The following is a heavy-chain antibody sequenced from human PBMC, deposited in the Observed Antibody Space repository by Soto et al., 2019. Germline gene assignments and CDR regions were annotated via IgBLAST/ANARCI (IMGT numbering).Heavy chain of an antibody. V-gene: IGHV3-23*01. CDR1: GFTFSSYG. J-gene: IGHJ6*02. D-gene: IGHD6-13*01. CDR2: ISDDGGST. CDR3: AKADGAAAGSYGMDL. Sequence: GGSLRLSCAASGFTFSSYGMTWVRQAPGKGLEWVPAISDDGGSTYYADSVKGRFSISRDNSKNTLYLQMSSLGAEDTAVYYCAKADGAAAGSYGMDLWGQGTTVTVSS.